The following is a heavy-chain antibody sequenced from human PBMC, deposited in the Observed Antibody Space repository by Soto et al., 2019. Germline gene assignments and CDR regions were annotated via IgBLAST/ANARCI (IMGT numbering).Heavy chain of an antibody. Sequence: QITLKESGPTLVKPTETLTLTCTFSGFSFTTGAVGVGWIRQPPGKALEWLALIYGDDNKIYSPSLKSRLTITRNTSKTQVVLTMSNMDPVDTATYYCTHRLGYGRMGSWGQGTLVTVSS. CDR3: THRLGYGRMGS. J-gene: IGHJ5*02. V-gene: IGHV2-5*02. CDR2: IYGDDNK. CDR1: GFSFTTGAVG. D-gene: IGHD2-15*01.